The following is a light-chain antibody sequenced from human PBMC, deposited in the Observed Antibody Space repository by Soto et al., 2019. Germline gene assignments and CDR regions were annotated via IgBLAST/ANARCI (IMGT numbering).Light chain of an antibody. CDR1: NSDLGAYDY. Sequence: QSVLTQPASVSGPPGQSITISCTGTNSDLGAYDYVSWYQQHPGKAPRLLIYEVFNRPSGVSDRFSGSKSANTASLTISGLQAEDEADYYCSSYTTSSARVFGPGTKVTVL. J-gene: IGLJ1*01. CDR2: EVF. V-gene: IGLV2-14*01. CDR3: SSYTTSSARV.